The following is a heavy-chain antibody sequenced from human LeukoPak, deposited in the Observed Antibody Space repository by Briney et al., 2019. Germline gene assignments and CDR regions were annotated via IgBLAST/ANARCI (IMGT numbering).Heavy chain of an antibody. CDR2: VIRDGSFT. CDR3: VRDGDDFNFDY. V-gene: IGHV3-74*01. J-gene: IGHJ4*02. D-gene: IGHD5-24*01. CDR1: GFTFRGCW. Sequence: GGSLRLSCAASGFTFRGCWMHWVRQAPGKGLEWVSRVIRDGSFTNYADSVKGRFTISRDNAKNTLYLQMSSLRAEDTAVYFCVRDGDDFNFDYWGQGSLVTVSS.